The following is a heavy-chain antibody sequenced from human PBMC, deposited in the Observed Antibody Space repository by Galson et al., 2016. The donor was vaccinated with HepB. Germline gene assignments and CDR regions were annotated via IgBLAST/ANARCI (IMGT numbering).Heavy chain of an antibody. Sequence: SVEVSCKASGYTFTSYGITWVRQAPGQGLEWMGWISAYNGNTNYAQKLQGRVTMTTDTSTSTAYMELRSLRSDDTAVYYCAAAVAGNFDYRGQGILVTVSS. J-gene: IGHJ4*02. V-gene: IGHV1-18*04. CDR2: ISAYNGNT. CDR1: GYTFTSYG. CDR3: AAAVAGNFDY. D-gene: IGHD6-19*01.